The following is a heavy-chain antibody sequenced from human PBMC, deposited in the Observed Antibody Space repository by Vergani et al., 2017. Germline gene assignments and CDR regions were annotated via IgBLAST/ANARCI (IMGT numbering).Heavy chain of an antibody. Sequence: QVQLVQSGSELKKPGAPVKVSCKASGYTFTSYAMNWVRQAPGQGLEWMGWINTNTGNPTYAQGFTGRFVVSLDTSVSTAYLQISSLKAEDTAVYYCARDVVTMVRGATPQIYGMDVWGQGTTVTVSS. CDR1: GYTFTSYA. D-gene: IGHD3-10*01. V-gene: IGHV7-4-1*02. CDR3: ARDVVTMVRGATPQIYGMDV. CDR2: INTNTGNP. J-gene: IGHJ6*02.